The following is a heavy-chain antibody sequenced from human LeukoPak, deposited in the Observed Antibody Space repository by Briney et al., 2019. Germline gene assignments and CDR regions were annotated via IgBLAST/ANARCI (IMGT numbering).Heavy chain of an antibody. Sequence: ETLSLTCAVYGGSFSGYYWSWIRQPPGKGLEWIGEINHSGSTNYNPSLKSRVTISVDTSKNQFSLKLSSVTAADTAVYYCARGRSGYSSSWSDYWGQGTLVTVSS. CDR2: INHSGST. CDR3: ARGRSGYSSSWSDY. D-gene: IGHD6-13*01. CDR1: GGSFSGYY. V-gene: IGHV4-34*01. J-gene: IGHJ4*02.